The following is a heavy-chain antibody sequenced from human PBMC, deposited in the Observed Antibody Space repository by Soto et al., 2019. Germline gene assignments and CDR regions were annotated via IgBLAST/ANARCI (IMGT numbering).Heavy chain of an antibody. V-gene: IGHV4-4*07. D-gene: IGHD3-3*01. J-gene: IGHJ5*02. CDR2: IYSSGST. CDR3: ARGQRFSDWFDP. CDR1: GGTISGYY. Sequence: PSETLSPTCTVTGGTISGYYWTWIRQSAGGGLEWIGRIYSSGSTNYNPSLKSRVTISLDTSMNHFSLRLSSVTAADTAVYYCARGQRFSDWFDPWGQGTLVTSPQ.